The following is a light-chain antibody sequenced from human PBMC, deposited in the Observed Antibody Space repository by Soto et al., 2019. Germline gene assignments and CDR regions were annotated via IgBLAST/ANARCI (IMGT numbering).Light chain of an antibody. Sequence: QSALTQPRSASGSPGQSVTISCTGTSSDVGAYKYVSWYQQYPGKAPKLMIYEVTKRPSGVPDRFSGSKSGNTASLTVSGLQAEDEADYYCTSYVGNDIWVFGGGTQLTVL. J-gene: IGLJ3*02. CDR2: EVT. CDR1: SSDVGAYKY. V-gene: IGLV2-8*01. CDR3: TSYVGNDIWV.